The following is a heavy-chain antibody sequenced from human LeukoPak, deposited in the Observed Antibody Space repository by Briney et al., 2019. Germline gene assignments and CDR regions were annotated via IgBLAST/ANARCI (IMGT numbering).Heavy chain of an antibody. D-gene: IGHD3-10*01. CDR3: ALTNSGSHHLGWFDP. V-gene: IGHV4-34*01. CDR2: INHSGST. Sequence: ASETLSLTCAVYGGSFSGYYWSWTRQPPGKGLEWIGEINHSGSTNYNPSLKSRVTISADMSKNQLSLKLTSVTAADTAVYYCALTNSGSHHLGWFDPWGQGTLVTVSS. J-gene: IGHJ5*02. CDR1: GGSFSGYY.